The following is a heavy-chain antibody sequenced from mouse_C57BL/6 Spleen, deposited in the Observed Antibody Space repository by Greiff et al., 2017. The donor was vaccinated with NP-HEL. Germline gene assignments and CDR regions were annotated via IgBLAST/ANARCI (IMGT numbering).Heavy chain of an antibody. CDR3: ARSHYYGFPYYFDY. D-gene: IGHD1-1*01. CDR2: IYPGDGDT. Sequence: VQLQQSGPELVKPGASVKISCKASGYAFSSSWMNWVKQRPGKGLEWIGRIYPGDGDTNYNGKFKGKATLTADKSSSTAYMQLSSLTSEDSAVYCCARSHYYGFPYYFDYWGQGTTLTVSS. J-gene: IGHJ2*01. V-gene: IGHV1-82*01. CDR1: GYAFSSSW.